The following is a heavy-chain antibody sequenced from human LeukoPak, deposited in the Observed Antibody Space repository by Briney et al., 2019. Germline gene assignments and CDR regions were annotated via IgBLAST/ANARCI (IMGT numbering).Heavy chain of an antibody. CDR2: INHSGST. D-gene: IGHD3-3*01. CDR3: AKKGYYDFWGGYYTEWFDP. J-gene: IGHJ5*02. CDR1: GGSFSGYY. Sequence: PSETLSLTCAVYGGSFSGYYWSWIRQPPGKGLEWIGEINHSGSTNYNPSLKSRVTISVDTSKNQFSLKLSSVTAADTAVYYCAKKGYYDFWGGYYTEWFDPWGQGTLVTVSS. V-gene: IGHV4-34*01.